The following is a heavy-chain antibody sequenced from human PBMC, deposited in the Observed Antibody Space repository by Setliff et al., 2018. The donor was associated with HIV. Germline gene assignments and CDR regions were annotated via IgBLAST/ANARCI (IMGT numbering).Heavy chain of an antibody. Sequence: PSETLSLTCTVSGGSITRTPYYWGWIRQPPGKGLEWIGSIHHSGTAYDNPSLKSRVTISRDPSTKQFSLKMTSMTAADTAVYYCAASFVTPLMTQDFWGQGTLVTVSS. D-gene: IGHD4-17*01. V-gene: IGHV4-39*07. J-gene: IGHJ4*02. CDR2: IHHSGTA. CDR1: GGSITRTPYY. CDR3: AASFVTPLMTQDF.